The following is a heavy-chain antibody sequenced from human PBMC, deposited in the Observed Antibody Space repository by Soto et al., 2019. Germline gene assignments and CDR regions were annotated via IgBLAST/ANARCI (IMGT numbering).Heavy chain of an antibody. CDR1: GFTVSNNY. Sequence: EVQLVEAGGGLVQPGGSLRLSCAASGFTVSNNYMSWGRQAPGKGLEWLSVFYSGGGTYYADSVKGRFTISRDTSKNTLYLQMNSLRVEDTAIYYCARDTDYRDYYFDYWGQGTLVTVSS. J-gene: IGHJ4*02. D-gene: IGHD4-17*01. V-gene: IGHV3-66*01. CDR3: ARDTDYRDYYFDY. CDR2: FYSGGGT.